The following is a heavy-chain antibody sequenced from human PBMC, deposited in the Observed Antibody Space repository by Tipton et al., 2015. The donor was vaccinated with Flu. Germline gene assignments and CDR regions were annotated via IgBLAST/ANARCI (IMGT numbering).Heavy chain of an antibody. CDR3: ARGIGYSYGYYFDD. Sequence: LRLSCAVYGGSFSGYYWSWIRQPPGKGLEWIGEINHSGSTNYNPSLKSRVTISVDTSKNQFSLKLSSVTAADTAVYYCARGIGYSYGYYFDDWGQGALVTVSS. CDR1: GGSFSGYY. CDR2: INHSGST. D-gene: IGHD5-18*01. V-gene: IGHV4-34*01. J-gene: IGHJ4*02.